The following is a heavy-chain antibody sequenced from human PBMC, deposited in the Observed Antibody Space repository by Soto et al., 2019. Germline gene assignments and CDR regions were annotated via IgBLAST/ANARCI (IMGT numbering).Heavy chain of an antibody. V-gene: IGHV3-48*03. CDR3: AREVGVGWFDP. Sequence: GSLRLSCAASGFTFSSYEMNLVRQAPGKGLEWVSYISSSGSTIYYADSVKGRFTISRDNAKNSLYLQMNSLRAEDTAVYYCAREVGVGWFDPWGQGTLVTVSS. J-gene: IGHJ5*02. CDR1: GFTFSSYE. D-gene: IGHD3-10*01. CDR2: ISSSGSTI.